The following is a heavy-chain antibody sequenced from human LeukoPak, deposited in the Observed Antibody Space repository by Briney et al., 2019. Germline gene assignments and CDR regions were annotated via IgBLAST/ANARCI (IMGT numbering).Heavy chain of an antibody. CDR1: GVSVSSGSYY. CDR2: IYYSGST. V-gene: IGHV4-61*01. D-gene: IGHD6-13*01. J-gene: IGHJ4*02. Sequence: SETLSLTCTVSGVSVSSGSYYWGWIRQPPGKGLEWIGYIYYSGSTNYNPSLKSRVAISVDTSKNQFCLKLSSVTAADTAVYYCARSSYSSSWYFDYWGQGTLVTVSS. CDR3: ARSSYSSSWYFDY.